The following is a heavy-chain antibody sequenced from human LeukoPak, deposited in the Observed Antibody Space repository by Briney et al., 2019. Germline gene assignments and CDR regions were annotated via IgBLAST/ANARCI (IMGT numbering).Heavy chain of an antibody. CDR3: ARLGVPAAIAN. CDR2: CYYSGST. V-gene: IGHV4-39*01. Sequence: PSETLSLTCTVSGGSIISSGYFWGWIRQPPGKGLEWIASCYYSGSTYYNPSLKSRITISGHTSKIQFSLAVLPVIAADTATYYCARLGVPAAIANWGQGTLLTVSS. CDR1: GGSIISSGYF. J-gene: IGHJ4*02. D-gene: IGHD2-2*01.